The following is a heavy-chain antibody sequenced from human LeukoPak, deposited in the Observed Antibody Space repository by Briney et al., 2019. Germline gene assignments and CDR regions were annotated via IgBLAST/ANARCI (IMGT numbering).Heavy chain of an antibody. CDR2: IRFDGGNK. CDR3: AKDVTVTGLTLDAFDT. Sequence: PGGSLRLSCAASGFTFSSFGMHWVRQAPGKGLEWVAFIRFDGGNKYYADSVKGRFTISRDNSRNTLYLQMNSLRAEDTAVFYCAKDVTVTGLTLDAFDTWGQGTKVTVP. V-gene: IGHV3-30*02. CDR1: GFTFSSFG. D-gene: IGHD4-11*01. J-gene: IGHJ3*02.